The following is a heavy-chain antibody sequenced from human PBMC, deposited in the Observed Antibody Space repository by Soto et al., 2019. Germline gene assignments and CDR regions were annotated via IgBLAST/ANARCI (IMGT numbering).Heavy chain of an antibody. CDR1: GFTFSRFG. Sequence: PGGSLRLSCAASGFTFSRFGMHWVRQAPGKGLEWVAIISFDGNNEYYAVSVEGRFTISRDDSKNTVYLQMNSLTTEDTAVYYCARDIVTLIRGAPDYWGQGTLVTVSS. CDR3: ARDIVTLIRGAPDY. D-gene: IGHD3-10*01. V-gene: IGHV3-30*03. CDR2: ISFDGNNE. J-gene: IGHJ4*02.